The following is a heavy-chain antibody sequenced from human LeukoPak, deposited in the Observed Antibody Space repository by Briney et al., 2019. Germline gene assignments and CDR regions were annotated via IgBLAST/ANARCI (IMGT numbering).Heavy chain of an antibody. D-gene: IGHD3-10*01. J-gene: IGHJ4*02. CDR3: ATAGRAMVRGVIEY. Sequence: ASVKVSCKVSGYTLTELSMHWVRQAPGKGLEWMGGFDPEDGETIYAQKFQGRVTMTKDTSTDTAYMELSSLRSEDTAVYYCATAGRAMVRGVIEYWGRGTLVTVSS. V-gene: IGHV1-24*01. CDR2: FDPEDGET. CDR1: GYTLTELS.